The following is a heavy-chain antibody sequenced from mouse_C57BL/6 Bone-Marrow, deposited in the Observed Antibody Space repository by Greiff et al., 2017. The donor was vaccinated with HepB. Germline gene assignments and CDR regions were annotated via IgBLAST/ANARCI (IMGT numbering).Heavy chain of an antibody. D-gene: IGHD3-1*01. J-gene: IGHJ3*01. Sequence: QVQLQQPGAELVKPGASVKMSCKASGYTFTSYWITWVKQRPGQGLEWIGDIYPGSGSTNYNEKFKSKATLTVDTSSSTAYMQRSSLTSEDSAVYYCARSGYPRLFFAYWGQGTLVTVSA. CDR1: GYTFTSYW. CDR2: IYPGSGST. V-gene: IGHV1-55*01. CDR3: ARSGYPRLFFAY.